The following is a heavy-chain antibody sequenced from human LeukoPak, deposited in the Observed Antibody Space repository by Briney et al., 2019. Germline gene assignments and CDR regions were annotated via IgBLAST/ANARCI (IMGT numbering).Heavy chain of an antibody. J-gene: IGHJ4*02. CDR1: GFTFCDYY. D-gene: IGHD2-15*01. CDR3: ARAGLGGHYIDY. CDR2: VSGSDENK. V-gene: IGHV3-11*01. Sequence: GGSLRLSCAASGFTFCDYYMTWIRQAPGQGLEWISYVSGSDENKYYAGSVRGRFAISRDNAEKSLFLQMSNVRAEDTAVYYCARAGLGGHYIDYWGQGTLVTVSS.